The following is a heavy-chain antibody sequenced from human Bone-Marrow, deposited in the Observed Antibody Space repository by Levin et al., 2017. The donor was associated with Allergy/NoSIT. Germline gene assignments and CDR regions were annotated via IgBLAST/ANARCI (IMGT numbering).Heavy chain of an antibody. Sequence: DSVQGRFAISRDNSKNTLYLQMNSLRAEDTAVYFCARDAGRGYDFWSGYYQYYAMDVWGQGTRVTVSS. J-gene: IGHJ6*02. D-gene: IGHD3-3*01. V-gene: IGHV3-30*07. CDR3: ARDAGRGYDFWSGYYQYYAMDV.